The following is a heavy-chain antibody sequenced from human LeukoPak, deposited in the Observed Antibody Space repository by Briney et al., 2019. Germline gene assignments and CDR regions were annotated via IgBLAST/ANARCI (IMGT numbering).Heavy chain of an antibody. CDR2: ISGSGNST. CDR1: GFTFSSYA. D-gene: IGHD5-18*01. Sequence: GGSLRLSCAASGFTFSSYAMSWVRQAPGKRLEWVSGISGSGNSTDYADSVKGRFTISRDNSKNTLYLQMNSLRAEDTAVYYCAKDRLYSYDLSWGQGTLVTVSS. CDR3: AKDRLYSYDLS. J-gene: IGHJ4*02. V-gene: IGHV3-23*01.